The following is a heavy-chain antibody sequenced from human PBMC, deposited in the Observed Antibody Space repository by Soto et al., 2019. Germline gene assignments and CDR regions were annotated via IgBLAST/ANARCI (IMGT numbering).Heavy chain of an antibody. Sequence: PGESLKISYKGSGYSFTSYWIGWVRQMPGKGLELMGIIYPGDSDTRYSPSFQGQVTISADKSISTAYLQWSSLKASDTAMYYCARTAAAGKYYYGMDVWGQGTRVTVS. J-gene: IGHJ6*02. V-gene: IGHV5-51*01. CDR1: GYSFTSYW. D-gene: IGHD6-13*01. CDR2: IYPGDSDT. CDR3: ARTAAAGKYYYGMDV.